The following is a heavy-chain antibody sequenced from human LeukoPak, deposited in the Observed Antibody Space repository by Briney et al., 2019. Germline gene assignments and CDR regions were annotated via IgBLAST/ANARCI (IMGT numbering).Heavy chain of an antibody. CDR1: GGSFSGYY. V-gene: IGHV4-34*01. Sequence: KPSETLSLTCAVYGGSFSGYYWIWIRQPPGKGLEWIGEINHSGSTNYNPSLKSRVTISLDTSQNQLSLRLSSVTAADTAVYFCARAPYGGALDYWGQGTLVTVSS. CDR3: ARAPYGGALDY. J-gene: IGHJ4*02. CDR2: INHSGST. D-gene: IGHD4-23*01.